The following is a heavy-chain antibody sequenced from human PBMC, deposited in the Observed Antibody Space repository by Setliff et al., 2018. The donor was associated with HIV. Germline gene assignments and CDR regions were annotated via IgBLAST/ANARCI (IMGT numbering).Heavy chain of an antibody. CDR2: IYSSGKT. Sequence: SETLSLTCIVSGGPISNYYWSWIRQPPGKGLEWIGYIYSSGKTKYNPSFKSRVTMSVDTSQNQFSLNLNSVTAADTAVYFCARHPPKVAYYSSGPTNYLDYWGRGTLVTVSS. D-gene: IGHD3-10*01. CDR3: ARHPPKVAYYSSGPTNYLDY. V-gene: IGHV4-4*09. CDR1: GGPISNYY. J-gene: IGHJ4*02.